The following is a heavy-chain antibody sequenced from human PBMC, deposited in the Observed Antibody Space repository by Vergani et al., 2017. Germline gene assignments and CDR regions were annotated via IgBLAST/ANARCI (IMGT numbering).Heavy chain of an antibody. CDR1: GFTFSSYA. CDR3: ARGQRVVVVPAAVDY. J-gene: IGHJ4*02. D-gene: IGHD2-2*01. Sequence: EVQLLESGGGLVQPGGSLRLSCAASGFTFSSYAMSWVRQAPGKGLEWVSAISGSGGSTYYADAAKGRFTISRDNSKNTLFLQMNSLRAEDTAVYYCARGQRVVVVPAAVDYWGQGTLVTVSS. V-gene: IGHV3-23*01. CDR2: ISGSGGST.